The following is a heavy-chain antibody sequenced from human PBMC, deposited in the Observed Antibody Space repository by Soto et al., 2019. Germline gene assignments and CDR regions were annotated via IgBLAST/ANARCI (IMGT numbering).Heavy chain of an antibody. CDR1: GYTFTSYV. D-gene: IGHD3-3*01. V-gene: IGHV1-18*01. CDR3: ARAGDYDFWSGYHDFDY. Sequence: ASVKVSCKASGYTFTSYVVSWVRQAPGQGLEWMGWISAYNGNTNYAQKLQGRVTMTTDTSTSTAYMELRSPRSDDTAVYYCARAGDYDFWSGYHDFDYWGQGTLVTVSS. CDR2: ISAYNGNT. J-gene: IGHJ4*02.